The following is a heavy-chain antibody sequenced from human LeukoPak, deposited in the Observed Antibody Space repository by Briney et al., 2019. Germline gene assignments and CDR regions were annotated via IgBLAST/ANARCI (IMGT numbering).Heavy chain of an antibody. CDR1: GGSISSGGYY. CDR3: ARGQGECSSTSCYAEDY. Sequence: SQTLSLTCTVSGGSISSGGYYWSWVRQHPGTGLEWIGYIYYSGSTYYNPSLKSRVTISVDTSKNQFSLKLSSVTAADTAVYYCARGQGECSSTSCYAEDYWGLGTLVTVSS. D-gene: IGHD2-2*01. J-gene: IGHJ4*02. CDR2: IYYSGST. V-gene: IGHV4-31*03.